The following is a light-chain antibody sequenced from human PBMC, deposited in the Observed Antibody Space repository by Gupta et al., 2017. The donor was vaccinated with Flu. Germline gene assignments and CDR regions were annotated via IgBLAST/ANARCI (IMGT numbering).Light chain of an antibody. CDR1: QSISSSY. V-gene: IGKV3-20*01. J-gene: IGKJ5*01. Sequence: TLSLSPGERATLSCRASQSISSSYSAWYQQKPGQAPRLLIFGASYRATGIPERFSGSASGTDFTLTISRLEPEDFAVYYCQQFSSSSGLTFGQGTRLEIK. CDR3: QQFSSSSGLT. CDR2: GAS.